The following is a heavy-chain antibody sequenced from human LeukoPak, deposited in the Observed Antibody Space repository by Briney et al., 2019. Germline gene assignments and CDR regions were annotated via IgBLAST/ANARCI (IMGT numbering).Heavy chain of an antibody. CDR2: IMPIFGTG. CDR1: GGTFTSYA. J-gene: IGHJ4*02. D-gene: IGHD4-17*01. Sequence: ASVKVSCKASGGTFTSYAISWVRQAPGQRLEGMGGIMPIFGTGNYVQKFQGRVTITADKSTSTAYMELSSLRSEDTAVYYCARNDYGDYFYWGQGTLVTVSS. CDR3: ARNDYGDYFY. V-gene: IGHV1-69*06.